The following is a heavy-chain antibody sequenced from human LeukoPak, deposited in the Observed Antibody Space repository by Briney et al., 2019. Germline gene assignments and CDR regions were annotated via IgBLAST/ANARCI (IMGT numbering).Heavy chain of an antibody. Sequence: PSETLSLTCTVSGGSISSSSYYWGWIRQPPGKGLEWIGSIYYSGSTYYNPSLKSRVTISVDTSKNQFSLKLSSVTAADTAVYYCARSIAAAVGYWGQGTLVTVSS. CDR3: ARSIAAAVGY. V-gene: IGHV4-39*07. CDR2: IYYSGST. CDR1: GGSISSSSYY. D-gene: IGHD6-13*01. J-gene: IGHJ4*02.